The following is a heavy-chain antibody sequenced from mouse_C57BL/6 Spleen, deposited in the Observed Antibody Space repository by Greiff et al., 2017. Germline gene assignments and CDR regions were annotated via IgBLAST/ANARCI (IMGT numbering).Heavy chain of an antibody. V-gene: IGHV1-53*01. J-gene: IGHJ4*01. CDR1: GYTFTSYW. Sequence: QVQLQQPGTELVKPGASVKLSCKASGYTFTSYWMHWVKQRPGQGLEWIGNINPSNGGTNYNEKFKSKATLAVDKSSSTAYMQLRSLTSEDSAVYYCARDYDYYRYYYAMGYWGQGTSVTVSS. CDR2: INPSNGGT. CDR3: ARDYDYYRYYYAMGY. D-gene: IGHD2-4*01.